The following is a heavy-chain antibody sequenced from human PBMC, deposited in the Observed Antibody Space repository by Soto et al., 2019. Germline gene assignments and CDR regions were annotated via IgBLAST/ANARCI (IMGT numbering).Heavy chain of an antibody. CDR3: AKGVIVGADYGMDV. J-gene: IGHJ6*02. V-gene: IGHV3-23*01. CDR1: GFTISTYA. CDR2: VTGSGGQI. Sequence: EVQLLESGGGLVQPGGSLRLSCAASGFTISTYAMTWVRQAPGKGLECVSGVTGSGGQIHYADSVKGRFTISKDNSKNTLYLQMNSLRAEDTAVYYCAKGVIVGADYGMDVWGQGTTVTVSS. D-gene: IGHD1-26*01.